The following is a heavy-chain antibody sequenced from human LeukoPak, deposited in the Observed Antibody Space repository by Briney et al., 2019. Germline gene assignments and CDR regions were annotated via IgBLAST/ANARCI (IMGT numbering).Heavy chain of an antibody. CDR3: ARSSIDSGSNFDY. CDR2: IYISGIT. D-gene: IGHD3-10*01. Sequence: PSETQSLTCFVSGDSITNYYWNWIRQPAGKGLEWIGRIYISGITNYNPSLKSRVTMSVDTSKNHFSLKLSSVTAADTVVYYCARSSIDSGSNFDYWGQGTLVTVSS. CDR1: GDSITNYY. J-gene: IGHJ4*02. V-gene: IGHV4-4*07.